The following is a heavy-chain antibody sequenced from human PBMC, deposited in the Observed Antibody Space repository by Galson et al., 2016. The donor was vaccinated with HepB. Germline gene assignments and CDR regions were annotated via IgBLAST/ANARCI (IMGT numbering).Heavy chain of an antibody. CDR1: GGSISSSSYY. V-gene: IGHV4-39*01. J-gene: IGHJ6*02. CDR2: IYYSGST. D-gene: IGHD3-10*01. CDR3: AGHLRGGHGMDV. Sequence: SETLSLTCTVSGGSISSSSYYWGCIRQPPGKGLEWIGSIYYSGSTYYNPSLKSRVTISVDTSKNQFSLKLSSVTAADTAVYYCAGHLRGGHGMDVWGQGTTVTVSS.